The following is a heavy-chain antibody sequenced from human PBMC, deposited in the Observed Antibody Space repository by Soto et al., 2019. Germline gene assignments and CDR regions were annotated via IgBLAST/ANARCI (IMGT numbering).Heavy chain of an antibody. J-gene: IGHJ4*02. CDR2: IKSKTDGGTP. Sequence: GGSLRLSCAASGFTFSNAWINWVRQAPGKGLEWVGRIKSKTDGGTPDYAAPVKGRFAISRDDSKNMVYLQMNSLKTEDTGIYYGTTDSYSSIIVVRFDYWGQGTLVTVSS. D-gene: IGHD3-22*01. CDR1: GFTFSNAW. V-gene: IGHV3-15*07. CDR3: TTDSYSSIIVVRFDY.